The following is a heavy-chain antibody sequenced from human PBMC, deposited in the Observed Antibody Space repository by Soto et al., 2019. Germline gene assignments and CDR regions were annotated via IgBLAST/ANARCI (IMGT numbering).Heavy chain of an antibody. CDR2: ISGSNGDT. CDR1: GYTFTNYG. J-gene: IGHJ4*02. Sequence: QVQLVQSGAEVKESGASVKVSCKASGYTFTNYGVAWVRRAPGQGLEWMGWISGSNGDTKYAQNLQNRVSMTTDTSTNTAYMELRSLRPDDTAIYFCGRGGLAVSGTYVYWGQGTLVTVSS. D-gene: IGHD6-19*01. V-gene: IGHV1-18*01. CDR3: GRGGLAVSGTYVY.